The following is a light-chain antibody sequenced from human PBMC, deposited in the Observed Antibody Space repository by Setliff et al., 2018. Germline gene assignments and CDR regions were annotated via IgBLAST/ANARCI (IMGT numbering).Light chain of an antibody. CDR1: SSDVGGYNY. Sequence: QSVLTQPASVSGSPGQSITISCTGSSSDVGGYNYVSWYQQHPGKAPKLMIYEVINRPSGVSNRFSGSKSGNTASLTISGLQAEDEADYYCNSYTSSTTGVFGGGTKVTVL. CDR3: NSYTSSTTGV. V-gene: IGLV2-14*01. CDR2: EVI. J-gene: IGLJ2*01.